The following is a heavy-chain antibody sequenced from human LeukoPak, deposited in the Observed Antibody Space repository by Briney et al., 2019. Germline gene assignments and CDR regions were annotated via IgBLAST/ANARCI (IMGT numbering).Heavy chain of an antibody. CDR2: ICSSGSTI. CDR1: GFTSSSYE. J-gene: IGHJ3*02. D-gene: IGHD3-10*01. V-gene: IGHV3-48*03. Sequence: GESLTLSCAVSGFTSSSYEMNWVRQAPGKGLEWVSYICSSGSTIYYPHPVKGRFITSSDKAQSSPDLQMNDLSAHDPAVYYCARILLWETLHVAFDIWGQGTMVTVSS. CDR3: ARILLWETLHVAFDI.